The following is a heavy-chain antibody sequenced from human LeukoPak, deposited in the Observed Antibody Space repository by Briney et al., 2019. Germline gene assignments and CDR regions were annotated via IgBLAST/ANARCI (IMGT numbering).Heavy chain of an antibody. CDR3: ARSSGAFDY. V-gene: IGHV4-59*01. J-gene: IGHJ4*02. CDR1: GDSISSSY. CDR2: IYFTGIT. Sequence: SETLSLTCTVSGDSISSSYWSWIRQPPGKGLEWIGYIYFTGITNYNPSLRSRVTMSLDTSKNQFSLKLNSVTAADTAVYYCARSSGAFDYWGQRALVTVSS.